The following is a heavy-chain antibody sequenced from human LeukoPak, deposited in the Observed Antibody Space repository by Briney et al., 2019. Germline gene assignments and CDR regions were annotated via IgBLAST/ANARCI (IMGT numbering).Heavy chain of an antibody. Sequence: ASVKVSCKASGGTFSSYAISWVRQAPGQGLEWMGIINPSGGGTSYAQKFQGRVTMTRDTSTSTVYMELSSLRSEDTAVYYCARSGPDYYGMDVWGQGTTVTVSS. J-gene: IGHJ6*02. CDR1: GGTFSSYA. CDR3: ARSGPDYYGMDV. CDR2: INPSGGGT. V-gene: IGHV1-46*01. D-gene: IGHD3-10*01.